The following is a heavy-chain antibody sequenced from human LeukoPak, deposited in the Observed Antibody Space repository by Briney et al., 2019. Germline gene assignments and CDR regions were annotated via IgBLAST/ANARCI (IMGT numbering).Heavy chain of an antibody. CDR3: ARQLGEEQWLVSNWFDP. CDR2: IIPIFGTA. V-gene: IGHV1-69*05. J-gene: IGHJ5*02. CDR1: GGTFSSYA. D-gene: IGHD6-19*01. Sequence: SVKVSCKASGGTFSSYAISWVRQAPGQGLEWMGRIIPIFGTANYAQKFQGGVTITTDESTSTAYMELSSLRSEDTAVYYCARQLGEEQWLVSNWFDPWGQGTLVTVSS.